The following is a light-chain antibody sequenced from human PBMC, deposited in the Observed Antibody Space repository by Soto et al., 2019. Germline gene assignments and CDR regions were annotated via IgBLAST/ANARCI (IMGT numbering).Light chain of an antibody. V-gene: IGLV2-23*01. J-gene: IGLJ2*01. CDR2: AGS. Sequence: QSVLTQPASVSGSPGQSITISCTGTSIDVGSYNFVSWYQQHPGKAPKLMIYAGSKRPSGVSNRFSGSKSGNTASLTISGLQAEDEADYYCCSYEGSSTSVVFGGGTKLTVL. CDR3: CSYEGSSTSVV. CDR1: SIDVGSYNF.